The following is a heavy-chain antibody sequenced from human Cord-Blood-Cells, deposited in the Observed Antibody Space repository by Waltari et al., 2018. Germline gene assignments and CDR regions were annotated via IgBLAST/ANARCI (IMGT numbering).Heavy chain of an antibody. Sequence: QVQLQQWGAGLLKPSETLSLTCAAYGGSFSGYYWSWIRKPPGMGLDWIGEINHSGSTNYNPSLKSRVTISVDTSKNQFSLKLSSVTAADTAVYYCARGVRITIFGVVINHYYYYGMDVWGQGTTVTVSS. J-gene: IGHJ6*02. CDR2: INHSGST. V-gene: IGHV4-34*01. D-gene: IGHD3-3*01. CDR1: GGSFSGYY. CDR3: ARGVRITIFGVVINHYYYYGMDV.